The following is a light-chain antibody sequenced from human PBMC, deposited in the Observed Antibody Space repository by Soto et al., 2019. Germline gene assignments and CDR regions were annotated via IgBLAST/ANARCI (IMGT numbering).Light chain of an antibody. V-gene: IGLV2-14*01. CDR3: SSYRTISTLV. CDR1: STDIGGYRY. J-gene: IGLJ3*02. CDR2: EVS. Sequence: QSALAQPASVSGSPGQSITISCTGTSTDIGGYRYVSWYQQHPGKVPKLIIYEVSNRPSGVSDRFSGSKSDNTASLTISGPQAEDEADYYCSSYRTISTLVFGGGTKVTVL.